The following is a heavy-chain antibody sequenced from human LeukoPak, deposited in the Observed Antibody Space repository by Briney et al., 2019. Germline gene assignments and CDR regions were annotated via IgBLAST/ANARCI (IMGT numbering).Heavy chain of an antibody. J-gene: IGHJ6*02. V-gene: IGHV3-9*01. CDR2: ISWNSGSI. CDR3: AKDITIFGVVIIPGTSYGMDV. CDR1: GFTFDDYA. D-gene: IGHD3-3*01. Sequence: PGGSLRLSCAASGFTFDDYAMHWVRQAPGKGLEWVSGISWNSGSIGYADSVKGRFTISRDNAKNSLYLQMNSLRAEDTALYYCAKDITIFGVVIIPGTSYGMDVWGQGTTVTVSS.